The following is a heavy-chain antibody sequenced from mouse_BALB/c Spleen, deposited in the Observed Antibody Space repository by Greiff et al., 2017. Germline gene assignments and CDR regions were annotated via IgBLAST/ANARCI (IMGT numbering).Heavy chain of an antibody. D-gene: IGHD2-4*01. CDR3: ARGLDYDEGWYYAMDY. CDR2: ISSGGST. V-gene: IGHV5-6-5*01. Sequence: EVMLVESGGGLVKPGGSLKLSCAASGFTFSSYAMSWVRQTPEKRLEWVASISSGGSTYYPDSVKGRFTISRDNARNILYLQMSSLRSEDTAMYYCARGLDYDEGWYYAMDYWGQGTSVTVSS. CDR1: GFTFSSYA. J-gene: IGHJ4*01.